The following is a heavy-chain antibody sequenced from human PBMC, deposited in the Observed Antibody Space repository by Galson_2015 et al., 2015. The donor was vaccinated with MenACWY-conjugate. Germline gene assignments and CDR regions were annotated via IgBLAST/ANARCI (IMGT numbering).Heavy chain of an antibody. V-gene: IGHV3-7*03. D-gene: IGHD6-19*01. J-gene: IGHJ3*01. CDR3: ARDVSPRGENSNDWYDAFDV. CDR2: IKGDGSKE. Sequence: SLRLSCAASGLSINAYWMTWVRQAPGKGLEWVANIKGDGSKENYVDSVKGRVTLSRDNAKNTLYLQMNSLRVEDTALYFCARDVSPRGENSNDWYDAFDVWGQGTMVTVSS. CDR1: GLSINAYW.